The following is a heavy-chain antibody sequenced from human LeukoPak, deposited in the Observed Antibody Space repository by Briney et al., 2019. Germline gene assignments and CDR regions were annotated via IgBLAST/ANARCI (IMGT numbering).Heavy chain of an antibody. Sequence: GAPVKVSCKASGYIFNTNGINWVRQAPGQGLEWVAYISAYSGVTNSAQKFRDRVTMTTDTSTRTAYMELRSLTSDDSAVYCCARGGLSTRWGLDYWGQGTLVTVSS. D-gene: IGHD6-13*01. V-gene: IGHV1-18*01. CDR1: GYIFNTNG. CDR3: ARGGLSTRWGLDY. CDR2: ISAYSGVT. J-gene: IGHJ4*02.